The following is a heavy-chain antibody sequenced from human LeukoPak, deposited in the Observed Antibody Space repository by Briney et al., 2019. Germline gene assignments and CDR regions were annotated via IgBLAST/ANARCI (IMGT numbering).Heavy chain of an antibody. Sequence: SETLSLTCAVYGGSFSGYYWSWIRQPPGKGLEWIGEINHSGSTNYNPSLKSRVTISVDTSKNQFSLKLSSVTAADTAVYYCAREEQGCSSTSCYRRFDPWGQGTLVTVSS. CDR3: AREEQGCSSTSCYRRFDP. J-gene: IGHJ5*02. V-gene: IGHV4-34*01. CDR1: GGSFSGYY. D-gene: IGHD2-2*01. CDR2: INHSGST.